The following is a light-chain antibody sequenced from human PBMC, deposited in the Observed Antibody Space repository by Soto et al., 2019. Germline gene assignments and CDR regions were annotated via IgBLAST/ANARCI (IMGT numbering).Light chain of an antibody. CDR3: QQYNNWPQT. CDR2: GAS. J-gene: IGKJ2*01. CDR1: QSVSSN. V-gene: IGKV3D-15*01. Sequence: EIVMTQSPATLSVSPGERATLSCRASQSVSSNLAWYQHKPGQAPRLLIYGASTRATGIPARFSGSGSGTEFTLTISSLQSEDFAVYHCQQYNNWPQTFGQGTKLEIK.